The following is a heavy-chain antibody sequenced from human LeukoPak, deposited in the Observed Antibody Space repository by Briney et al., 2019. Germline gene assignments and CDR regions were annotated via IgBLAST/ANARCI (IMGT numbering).Heavy chain of an antibody. Sequence: SGTLSLTCAVSGGSISSSNWWSWVRQPPGKGLEWIGEIYHSGSTNYNPSLKSRVTISVDKSKNQFSLKLSSVTAADTAVYYCARSIGRVYDSSGYYHYWGQGTLVTVSS. J-gene: IGHJ4*02. D-gene: IGHD3-22*01. CDR3: ARSIGRVYDSSGYYHY. V-gene: IGHV4-4*02. CDR1: GGSISSSNW. CDR2: IYHSGST.